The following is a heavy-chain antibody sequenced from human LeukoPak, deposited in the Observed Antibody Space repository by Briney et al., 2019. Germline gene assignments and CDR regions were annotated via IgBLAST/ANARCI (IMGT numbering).Heavy chain of an antibody. V-gene: IGHV4-59*01. CDR2: IYYSGST. Sequence: SETLSLTCTVSGCSISSYYWSWIRQPPGKGLEWIGYIYYSGSTNYNPSLKSRVTISVDTSKNQFSLKLTSVTAADTAVYYCARATAFFDIWGQGTMVTVSS. J-gene: IGHJ3*02. CDR1: GCSISSYY. CDR3: ARATAFFDI.